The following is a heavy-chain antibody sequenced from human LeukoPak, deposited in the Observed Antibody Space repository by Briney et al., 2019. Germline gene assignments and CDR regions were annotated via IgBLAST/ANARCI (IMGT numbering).Heavy chain of an antibody. V-gene: IGHV4-38-2*01. D-gene: IGHD6-19*01. CDR2: IYHSGST. Sequence: SETLSLTCAVSGYSLSSGYYWGWIRQPPGKGLGWIGSIYHSGSTYYNPSLKSRVTITVDSSKNQCSLKLSSVTAADTAVYYCARVGLAVADYWGQGTLVTVSS. CDR1: GYSLSSGYY. J-gene: IGHJ4*02. CDR3: ARVGLAVADY.